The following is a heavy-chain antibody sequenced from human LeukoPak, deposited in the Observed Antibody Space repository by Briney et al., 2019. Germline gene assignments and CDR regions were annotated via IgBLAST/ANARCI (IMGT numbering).Heavy chain of an antibody. J-gene: IGHJ4*02. CDR1: GFTFSSYA. V-gene: IGHV3-23*01. CDR3: AKDRLAGYCSSTSCYNSYFDY. D-gene: IGHD2-2*02. CDR2: ISGSGGST. Sequence: GGSLRLSCAASGFTFSSYAMSWVRQAPGKGLEWVSAISGSGGSTYYADSVKGRFTISRDNSKNTLYLQMNSRRAEDTAVYYCAKDRLAGYCSSTSCYNSYFDYWGKGTLVTVSS.